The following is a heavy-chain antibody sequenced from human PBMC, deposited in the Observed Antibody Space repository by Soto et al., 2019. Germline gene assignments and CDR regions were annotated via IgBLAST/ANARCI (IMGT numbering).Heavy chain of an antibody. CDR3: AKPNDSEYYQHKYYYYGMDV. D-gene: IGHD2-2*01. CDR1: GFTFSSYA. Sequence: GGSLRLSCAASGFTFSSYAMSWVRQAPGKGLEWVSAISGSGGSTYYADSVKGRFTISRDNSKNTLYLQMISLRAEDTAVYYCAKPNDSEYYQHKYYYYGMDVWGQGTTVTVSS. J-gene: IGHJ6*02. V-gene: IGHV3-23*01. CDR2: ISGSGGST.